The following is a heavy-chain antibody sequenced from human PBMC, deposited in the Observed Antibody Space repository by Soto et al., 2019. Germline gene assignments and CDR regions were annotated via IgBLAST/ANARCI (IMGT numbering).Heavy chain of an antibody. J-gene: IGHJ4*02. D-gene: IGHD2-21*02. Sequence: GESRKISCKGSGYNFASYRIGWVRQMPGKGLEWMGIIYPGDSDTRYSPSFQGQVTISAGKSISTAYLQWSSLKASDTAMYYCARGGPWRVVTPYYFDYWGQRTLVTVSS. CDR3: ARGGPWRVVTPYYFDY. CDR2: IYPGDSDT. V-gene: IGHV5-51*01. CDR1: GYNFASYR.